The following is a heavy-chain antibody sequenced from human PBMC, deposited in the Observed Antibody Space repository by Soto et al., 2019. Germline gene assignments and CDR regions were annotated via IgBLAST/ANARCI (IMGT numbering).Heavy chain of an antibody. J-gene: IGHJ4*02. Sequence: EVQLVQSGAEVKKPGESLTISCKGSGYYFPSYWIGWVRQMPGKGLEWMGSFYPGDSDPRYSPSFQGQVTISADRSISTAYLQWSSLKPSDTAMYYCARQGNGAEGFDYWGQGTLVTVSS. V-gene: IGHV5-51*01. CDR3: ARQGNGAEGFDY. CDR1: GYYFPSYW. CDR2: FYPGDSDP. D-gene: IGHD4-17*01.